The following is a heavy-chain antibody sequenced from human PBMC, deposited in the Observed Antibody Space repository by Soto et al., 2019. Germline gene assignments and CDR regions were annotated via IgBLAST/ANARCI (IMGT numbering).Heavy chain of an antibody. Sequence: EVLLVDSGGDLVKPGGSLRLSCGGSGFAFSNAWLNWVRQAPGKGLEWVGRIKSKSSGGTTDFAAPVRGRFAITRGESRNMAYSQRNSLNTEDTGLYYCTTESSHIITDVRFDYWGHGTLVTVSS. CDR1: GFAFSNAW. J-gene: IGHJ4*01. CDR3: TTESSHIITDVRFDY. D-gene: IGHD3-22*01. CDR2: IKSKSSGGTT. V-gene: IGHV3-15*07.